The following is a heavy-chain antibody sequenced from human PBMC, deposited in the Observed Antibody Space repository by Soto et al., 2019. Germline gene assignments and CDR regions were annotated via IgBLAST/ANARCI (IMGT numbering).Heavy chain of an antibody. D-gene: IGHD6-19*01. J-gene: IGHJ4*02. V-gene: IGHV5-51*01. CDR2: IYPGDSDT. CDR3: ARLGLSTGYSSGWYMFDY. CDR1: GYSFTSYW. Sequence: GESLKISCKGSGYSFTSYWIGWVRQMPGKGLEWMGIIYPGDSDTRYSPSFQGQVTISADKSISTAYLQWSSLKASDTAMYYCARLGLSTGYSSGWYMFDYWGQGTLVTVSS.